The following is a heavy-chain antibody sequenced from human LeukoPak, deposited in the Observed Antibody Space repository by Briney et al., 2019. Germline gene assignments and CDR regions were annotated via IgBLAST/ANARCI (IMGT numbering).Heavy chain of an antibody. CDR3: ARGKGIAVSSLDY. Sequence: QPGGSLRLPCAASGFTFSSYAMSWVRQVPGKGLEWVSGISGSGGSTYYADSVKGRCTISRDNSKNTLSLQMNSLRAEDTALYYCARGKGIAVSSLDYWGQGTLVTVSS. J-gene: IGHJ4*02. CDR2: ISGSGGST. V-gene: IGHV3-23*01. D-gene: IGHD6-19*01. CDR1: GFTFSSYA.